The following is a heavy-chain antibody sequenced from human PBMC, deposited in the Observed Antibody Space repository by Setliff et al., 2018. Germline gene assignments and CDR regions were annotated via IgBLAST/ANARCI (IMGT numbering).Heavy chain of an antibody. J-gene: IGHJ4*02. Sequence: SETLSLTCSVSGGSVSSHYWSWIRQPPGKGLEWIGSIYHSGSTYYNPSLKSRVTISVDTSKNQSSLKLSSVTAADTAVYYCARLWRRIQQIDYWGQGTLVTVSS. D-gene: IGHD2-15*01. CDR3: ARLWRRIQQIDY. V-gene: IGHV4-59*08. CDR2: IYHSGST. CDR1: GGSVSSHY.